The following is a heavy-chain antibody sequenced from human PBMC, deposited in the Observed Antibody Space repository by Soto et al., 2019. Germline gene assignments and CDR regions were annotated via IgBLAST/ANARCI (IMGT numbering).Heavy chain of an antibody. J-gene: IGHJ4*02. D-gene: IGHD6-13*01. CDR1: GFTFSIYA. CDR2: ISGSGGST. V-gene: IGHV3-23*01. CDR3: SKGLDSGIAASGTFDY. Sequence: GGTLRLSCAASGFTFSIYAMSWVRQAPGTGLEWVSAISGSGGSTYYADSVKGRLTISRDNSKNTLHLQMNSLRAEDTAVYYCSKGLDSGIAASGTFDYWAQGTPVTGSS.